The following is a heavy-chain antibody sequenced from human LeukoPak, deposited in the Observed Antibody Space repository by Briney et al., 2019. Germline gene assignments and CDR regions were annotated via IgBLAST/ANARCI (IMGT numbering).Heavy chain of an antibody. CDR2: IYYSGST. J-gene: IGHJ6*02. D-gene: IGHD3-10*01. V-gene: IGHV4-30-4*01. CDR1: GGSISSGDYS. Sequence: SQTLSLTCTVSGGSISSGDYSWSWIRQPPGKGLEWIGYIYYSGSTYYNPSLKSRVTISVDTSKNQFSLKLSSVTAADTAVYYCARVSYGSGRDGMDVWGQGTTVTVSS. CDR3: ARVSYGSGRDGMDV.